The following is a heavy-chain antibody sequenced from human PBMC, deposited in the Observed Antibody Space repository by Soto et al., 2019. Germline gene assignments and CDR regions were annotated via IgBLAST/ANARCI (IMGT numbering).Heavy chain of an antibody. J-gene: IGHJ4*02. CDR1: GYTFTDYY. Sequence: QVHLLQSGAEVTKPGASVKVSCKASGYTFTDYYMHWVRQAPGRGLEWLGWINPNSGVTDSAASLEGRVTLTRDTSINTAYMQLNWLTSDDTATYYCALEMSTITYFTYWGQGTLVTVSS. D-gene: IGHD3-9*01. CDR3: ALEMSTITYFTY. CDR2: INPNSGVT. V-gene: IGHV1-2*02.